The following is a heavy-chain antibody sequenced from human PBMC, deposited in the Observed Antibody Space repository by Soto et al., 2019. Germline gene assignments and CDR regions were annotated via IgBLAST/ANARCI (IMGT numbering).Heavy chain of an antibody. CDR3: VSGYPCVGFDY. CDR2: IYYSGSA. J-gene: IGHJ4*02. CDR1: GGSISSSDYY. V-gene: IGHV4-39*01. Sequence: QLQLQESGPGLVKPSETLSLTCTVSGGSISSSDYYWGWIRQPQGKGLEWIGNIYYSGSASYNPSLKSRVTISVDTSKNQFSLKRIAVPAADTAVYICVSGYPCVGFDYWGQGTLVTFSS. D-gene: IGHD5-18*01.